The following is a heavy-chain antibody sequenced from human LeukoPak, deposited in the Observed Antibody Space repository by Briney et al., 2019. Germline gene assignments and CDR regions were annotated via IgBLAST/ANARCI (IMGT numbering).Heavy chain of an antibody. J-gene: IGHJ5*01. Sequence: GGSLRLSCAGSGFALKSYSLSWVRQAPGKGLEWVSSISSTSAYIYYADSVKGRLTISRDNVDNVVYLQMNSLGAEDTAVYYCARVAVSGPTGWFDSWGQGTLVIVSS. V-gene: IGHV3-21*01. CDR3: ARVAVSGPTGWFDS. D-gene: IGHD2-8*02. CDR1: GFALKSYS. CDR2: ISSTSAYI.